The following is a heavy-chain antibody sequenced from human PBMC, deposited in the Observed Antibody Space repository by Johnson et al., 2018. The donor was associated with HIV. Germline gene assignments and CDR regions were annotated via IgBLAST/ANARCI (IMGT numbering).Heavy chain of an antibody. CDR2: IGTAGDT. CDR1: GFTFSSYD. Sequence: VQLVESGGGVVQPGGSLRLSCAASGFTFSSYDMHWVRQETGKGLEWVSTIGTAGDTYYPGSVKGRLTISRDNSKNTLYLQMDSLRVEDTAVYYCASGDRSIWGQGTMVTVSS. V-gene: IGHV3-13*01. D-gene: IGHD7-27*01. J-gene: IGHJ3*02. CDR3: ASGDRSI.